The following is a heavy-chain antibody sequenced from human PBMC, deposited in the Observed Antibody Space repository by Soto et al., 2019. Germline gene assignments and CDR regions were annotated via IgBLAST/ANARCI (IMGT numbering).Heavy chain of an antibody. Sequence: EVQLVESGGGLVQPGGSLRLSCAASGFTFSSYWMSWVRQAPGKGLEWVANIKQDGSEKYYVDSVKGRFTISRDNAKNSLYLQMNSLRAEDTAVYYCARDFKDGVESTTLGYWGQGTLVTVSS. D-gene: IGHD3-10*02. CDR3: ARDFKDGVESTTLGY. CDR2: IKQDGSEK. CDR1: GFTFSSYW. J-gene: IGHJ4*02. V-gene: IGHV3-7*01.